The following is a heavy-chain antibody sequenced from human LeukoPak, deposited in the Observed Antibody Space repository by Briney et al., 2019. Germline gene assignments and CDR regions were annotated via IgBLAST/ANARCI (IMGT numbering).Heavy chain of an antibody. J-gene: IGHJ4*02. CDR3: MKHLRGDPFDN. CDR2: IATNGGST. V-gene: IGHV3-64D*06. D-gene: IGHD3-10*01. Sequence: PGGSLRLSCSASGFTFSSYIMHWVRQAPGKGLEYVSGIATNGGSTHYADAVRGRFTISRDNSKSTLYLQMSSLRVEDTAVYYCMKHLRGDPFDNWGQGTLVTVSS. CDR1: GFTFSSYI.